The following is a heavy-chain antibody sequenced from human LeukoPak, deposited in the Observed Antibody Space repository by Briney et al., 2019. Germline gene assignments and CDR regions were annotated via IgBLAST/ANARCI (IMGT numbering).Heavy chain of an antibody. CDR1: GFTFSNYW. Sequence: GGSLRLSCAASGFTFSNYWMSWVRQAPGKGLEWVANIRQDGSEKYYVDSVKGRFTISRDNAKNSLYLQMISLRAEDTAVYYCARDSPYGTAGYWGQGTLVTVSS. V-gene: IGHV3-7*05. CDR2: IRQDGSEK. D-gene: IGHD2-8*02. CDR3: ARDSPYGTAGY. J-gene: IGHJ4*02.